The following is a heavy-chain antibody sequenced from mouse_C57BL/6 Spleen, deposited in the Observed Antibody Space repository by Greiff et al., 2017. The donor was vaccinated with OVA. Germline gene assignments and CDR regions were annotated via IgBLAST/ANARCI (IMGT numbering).Heavy chain of an antibody. D-gene: IGHD2-4*01. CDR2: INPNTGGT. CDR1: GYTFTDYY. CDR3: ARDYDYPAWFAY. V-gene: IGHV1-26*01. J-gene: IGHJ3*01. Sequence: EVQLQQSGPELVKPGASVKISCKASGYTFTDYYMNWVKQSHGKSLEWIGDINPNTGGTSYNQKFKGKATLTVDKSSSTAYMELRILTSEDSAVYYCARDYDYPAWFAYWGQGTLVTVSA.